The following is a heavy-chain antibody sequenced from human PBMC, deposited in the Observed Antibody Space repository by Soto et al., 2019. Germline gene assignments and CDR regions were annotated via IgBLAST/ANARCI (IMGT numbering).Heavy chain of an antibody. CDR3: VRGRTPDYDFWSGHVTFDM. D-gene: IGHD3-3*01. CDR2: INWHGGST. Sequence: EVQLVESGGGVVRPGGSLRLSGVASGFKFDAYGMSWVRQAPGKGLEWVSGINWHGGSTGHADHVKGRFTISRDNAKKSLYLEMNSLRVEDTALYHCVRGRTPDYDFWSGHVTFDMWGKGSMVTVSS. CDR1: GFKFDAYG. V-gene: IGHV3-20*01. J-gene: IGHJ3*02.